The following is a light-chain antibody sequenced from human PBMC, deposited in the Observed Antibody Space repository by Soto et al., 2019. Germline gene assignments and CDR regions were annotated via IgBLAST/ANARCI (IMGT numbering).Light chain of an antibody. V-gene: IGLV1-40*01. CDR2: GNN. CDR3: QSFDSDLRAFV. J-gene: IGLJ1*01. CDR1: SSNIGAGYD. Sequence: QSALPQTLSISWAPGQRVTIACTVSSSNIGAGYDVHWFQQFPGTAPRLLIYGNNNRPSGVPDRFSGSESGTSASLAIAGLQAGDEAIYYCQSFDSDLRAFVFGTGTKVTVL.